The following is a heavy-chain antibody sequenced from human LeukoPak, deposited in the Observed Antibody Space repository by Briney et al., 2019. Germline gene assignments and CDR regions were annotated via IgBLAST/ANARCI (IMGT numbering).Heavy chain of an antibody. V-gene: IGHV1-46*01. J-gene: IGHJ4*02. Sequence: GASVKVSCKASGDTFSNYAISWVRQAPGQGLEWMGIINPSGGSTSYAQKFQGRVTMTRDMSTSTVYMELSSLRSEDTAVYYCARELRLNAFDIWGQGTLVTVSS. CDR3: ARELRLNAFDI. CDR1: GDTFSNYA. CDR2: INPSGGST. D-gene: IGHD3-16*01.